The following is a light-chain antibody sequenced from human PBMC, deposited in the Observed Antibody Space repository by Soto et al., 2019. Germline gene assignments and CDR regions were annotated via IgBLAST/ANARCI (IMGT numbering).Light chain of an antibody. CDR3: CSYAGTDTHVV. CDR2: DVT. V-gene: IGLV2-11*01. Sequence: QSALTQPRSVSGSPGRSVTISCTGTSSDVGGYDYVSWYQHRPGKAPRVMIYDVTKRPSGVSDRFSGSKSGNTASLTISGLQADDEAEYYCCSYAGTDTHVVFGGGTKVTVL. J-gene: IGLJ2*01. CDR1: SSDVGGYDY.